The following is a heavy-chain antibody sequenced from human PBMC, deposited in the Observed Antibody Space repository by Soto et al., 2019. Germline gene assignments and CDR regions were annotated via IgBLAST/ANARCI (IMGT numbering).Heavy chain of an antibody. D-gene: IGHD4-4*01. Sequence: QVQLQESGPGLVKPSQTLSLTCTVSGGSISSGDYYWSWIRQPPGKGLEWIGYIYYSGSTYYNPSLKSRVTISVDTSKNQCSLKLSSVTAADTAVYYCAREGSMTTVTTAPYYFDYWGQGTLVTVSS. J-gene: IGHJ4*02. CDR3: AREGSMTTVTTAPYYFDY. V-gene: IGHV4-30-4*01. CDR2: IYYSGST. CDR1: GGSISSGDYY.